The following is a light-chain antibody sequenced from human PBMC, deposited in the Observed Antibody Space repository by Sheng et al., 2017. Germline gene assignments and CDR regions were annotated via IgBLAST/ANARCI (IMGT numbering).Light chain of an antibody. CDR3: QTWDTGIVV. CDR2: VNSDGSH. J-gene: IGLJ2*01. CDR1: WHSSYA. Sequence: QLVLTQSPSASASLGASVTHLHSESWHSSYAIAWHQHHPEKGPRCLXKVNSDGSHSKGDGIPDRFPGSTSGAERYLTISSLQSEDEADYYCQTWDTGIVVFGGGTKVTVL. V-gene: IGLV4-69*01.